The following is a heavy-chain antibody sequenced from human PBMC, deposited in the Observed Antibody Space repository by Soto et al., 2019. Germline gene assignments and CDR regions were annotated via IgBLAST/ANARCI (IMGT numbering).Heavy chain of an antibody. CDR2: INHSGST. Sequence: WETLALTCSVYGGSFSGYYWSWIRQPPGKWLEWIGEINHSGSTNYNPSLKSRVTISVDTSKNQFSLKLSSVTAADTAVYYCARKKLGYCTNGVCPFDYWGQGTLVTVSS. CDR1: GGSFSGYY. D-gene: IGHD2-8*01. CDR3: ARKKLGYCTNGVCPFDY. V-gene: IGHV4-34*01. J-gene: IGHJ4*02.